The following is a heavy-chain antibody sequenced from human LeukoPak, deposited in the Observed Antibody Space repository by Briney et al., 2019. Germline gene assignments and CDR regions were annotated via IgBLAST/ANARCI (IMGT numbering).Heavy chain of an antibody. V-gene: IGHV3-33*06. CDR1: GFTYSHFV. CDR3: AKDAQRGFDYSNSLEY. D-gene: IGHD4-11*01. CDR2: IWSDGTEK. J-gene: IGHJ4*02. Sequence: HPGGSLRLSCAASGFTYSHFVMHCVREAPGKGLECVSVIWSDGTEKYYGDAVKGRFTISRDNSRNTLYLQMNSLRDDDTAVYYCAKDAQRGFDYSNSLEYWGQGTLVTVSS.